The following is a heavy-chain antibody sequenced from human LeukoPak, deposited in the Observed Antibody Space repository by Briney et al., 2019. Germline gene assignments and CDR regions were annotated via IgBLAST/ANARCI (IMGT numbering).Heavy chain of an antibody. CDR3: ASGMYSTSSYYYDSSGYQGLYYFDY. CDR1: GGTFSSYA. Sequence: SVKVSCKASGGTFSSYAISWVRQAPGQGPEWMGRIIPIFGTDNYAQKFQGRVTITTDESTSTAYMELSSLRSEDTAVYYCASGMYSTSSYYYDSSGYQGLYYFDYWGQGTLVTVSS. V-gene: IGHV1-69*05. CDR2: IIPIFGTD. D-gene: IGHD3-22*01. J-gene: IGHJ4*02.